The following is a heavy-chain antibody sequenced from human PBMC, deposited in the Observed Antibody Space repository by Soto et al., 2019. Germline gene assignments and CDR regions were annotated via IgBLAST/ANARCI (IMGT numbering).Heavy chain of an antibody. V-gene: IGHV3-13*01. CDR2: IGTAGDT. Sequence: GGSLRLSCAASGFTFSSYDMHWVRQATGKGLEWVSAIGTAGDTYYPGSVKGRFTISRENAKNSLYLQMNSLRAGDTAVYYCATLGPDGEDDYWGQGTLVTVSS. CDR1: GFTFSSYD. J-gene: IGHJ4*02. D-gene: IGHD4-17*01. CDR3: ATLGPDGEDDY.